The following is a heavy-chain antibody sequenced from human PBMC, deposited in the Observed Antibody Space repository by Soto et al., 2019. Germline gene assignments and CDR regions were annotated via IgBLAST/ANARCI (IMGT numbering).Heavy chain of an antibody. D-gene: IGHD4-17*01. CDR1: GFTLTNYY. J-gene: IGHJ4*02. Sequence: ASVKVSCKASGFTLTNYYIHWLRQTPGQGLEWMGIINPSSGDTHYAQKFQGRVTMTRDTSTSTVYMELSSLRSEDTAVYYCARDEARTTVTTIPFDYWGQGTLVTVSS. V-gene: IGHV1-46*01. CDR2: INPSSGDT. CDR3: ARDEARTTVTTIPFDY.